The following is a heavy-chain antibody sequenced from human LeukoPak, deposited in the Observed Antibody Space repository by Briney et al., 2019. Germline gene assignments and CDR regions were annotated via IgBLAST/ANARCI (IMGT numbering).Heavy chain of an antibody. CDR3: ASLIAASYFDY. D-gene: IGHD6-6*01. Sequence: PSQTLSLTCTVSGGSISSGGYYWSWIRQPPGKGLEWIGYIYHSGSTYYNPSLKSRVTISVDRSKNQFSLKLSSVTAADTAVYYCASLIAASYFDYWGQGTLVTVSS. V-gene: IGHV4-30-2*01. CDR2: IYHSGST. J-gene: IGHJ4*02. CDR1: GGSISSGGYY.